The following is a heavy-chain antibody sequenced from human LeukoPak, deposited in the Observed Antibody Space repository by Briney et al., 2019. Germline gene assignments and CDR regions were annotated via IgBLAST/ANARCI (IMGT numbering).Heavy chain of an antibody. D-gene: IGHD3-10*01. CDR3: ARESFYGSWSLDH. J-gene: IGHJ4*02. Sequence: GGSLRLSCAASGFTFSSYAMSWVRQAPGKGLEWVSAISGSGGSTYYADSVKGRFTISRDNSKNTLYLQMNSLRAEDTAVYFCARESFYGSWSLDHWGQGTLVTVSS. CDR2: ISGSGGST. CDR1: GFTFSSYA. V-gene: IGHV3-23*01.